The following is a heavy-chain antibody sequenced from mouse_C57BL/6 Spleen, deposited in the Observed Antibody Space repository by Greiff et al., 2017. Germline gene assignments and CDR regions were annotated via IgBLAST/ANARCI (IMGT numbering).Heavy chain of an antibody. V-gene: IGHV1-75*01. CDR2: IFPGSGST. J-gene: IGHJ2*01. Sequence: VQLKESGPELVKPGASVKISCKASGYTFTDYYINWVKQRPGQGLEWIGWIFPGSGSTYYNEKFKGKATLTVDKSSSTAYMLLSSLTSEDYAVYVCARSSRPCDRDYFDYWGQGTTLTVSS. D-gene: IGHD2-13*01. CDR3: ARSSRPCDRDYFDY. CDR1: GYTFTDYY.